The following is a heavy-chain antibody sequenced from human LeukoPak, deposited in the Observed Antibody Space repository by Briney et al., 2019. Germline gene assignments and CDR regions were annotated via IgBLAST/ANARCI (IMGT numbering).Heavy chain of an antibody. CDR3: ARGPDYNILTGYYGYYFDY. CDR2: IYYSGST. J-gene: IGHJ4*02. Sequence: PSETLSLTCTVSGGSISSSSYYWGWIRQPPGKGLEWIGSIYYSGSTYYNPSLKSRVTMSVDQSKNQFSLRLTSVTAADTAVYYCARGPDYNILTGYYGYYFDYWGQGALVTAS. CDR1: GGSISSSSYY. D-gene: IGHD3-9*01. V-gene: IGHV4-39*07.